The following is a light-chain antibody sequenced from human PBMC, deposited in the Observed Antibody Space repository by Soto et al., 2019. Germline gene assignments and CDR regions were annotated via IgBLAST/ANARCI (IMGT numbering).Light chain of an antibody. CDR2: KAS. V-gene: IGKV1-5*03. Sequence: DVRMTRSPSAPSACVGDRVKITCRASQGISTWLAWYQQKPGEAPKLLMYKASSLDSGVPSRFSGSGSGTEFTLTISGLQPEDFATYYCQQYNSYAFSFGPGTKVAIK. CDR3: QQYNSYAFS. J-gene: IGKJ3*01. CDR1: QGISTW.